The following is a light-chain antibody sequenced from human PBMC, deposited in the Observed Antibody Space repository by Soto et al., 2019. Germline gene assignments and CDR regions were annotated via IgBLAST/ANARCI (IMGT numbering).Light chain of an antibody. CDR2: DAS. V-gene: IGKV1-5*01. J-gene: IGKJ1*01. CDR1: QSIGRY. CDR3: QQYNSYSRT. Sequence: DIQMTQSPSTLSASVGDRVTITCRASQSIGRYLAWYQQKPGKAPKLLIYDASSLESGVPSRFSGSGSGTEFTLTISSLQPDDFATYHCQQYNSYSRTFGQGTKVDIK.